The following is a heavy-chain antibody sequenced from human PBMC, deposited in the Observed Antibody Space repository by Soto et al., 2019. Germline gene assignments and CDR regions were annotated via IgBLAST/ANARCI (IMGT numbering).Heavy chain of an antibody. CDR1: GFAVSSYS. V-gene: IGHV3-30-3*01. CDR2: MSFDGNSK. Sequence: PGGSLRLSCAASGFAVSSYSMHWVRQAPGKGLEWVAAMSFDGNSKYFADSVKGRFKISRDTSKNTWSLEMESLGVEDSALYHCTRGRSMTANDDFEYWGKGTQVTVSS. CDR3: TRGRSMTANDDFEY. J-gene: IGHJ4*02. D-gene: IGHD1-1*01.